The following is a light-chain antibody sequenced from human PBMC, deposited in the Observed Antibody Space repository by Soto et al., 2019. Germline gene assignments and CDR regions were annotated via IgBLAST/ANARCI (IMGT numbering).Light chain of an antibody. V-gene: IGKV1-9*01. CDR3: QQHNSYPL. Sequence: IQLTQSPSSLSASVGDRVTITCRASQGISSYLPWYQQKPGKAPKLLIYAASTLKSGVPSRFSGSGSGTDFTLTISSLQPEDFAAYYCQQHNSYPLFGQGTKLEIK. J-gene: IGKJ2*01. CDR1: QGISSY. CDR2: AAS.